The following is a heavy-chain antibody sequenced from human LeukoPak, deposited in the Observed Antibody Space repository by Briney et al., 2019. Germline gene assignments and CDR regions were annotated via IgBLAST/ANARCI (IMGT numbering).Heavy chain of an antibody. D-gene: IGHD2-21*02. CDR2: INAGNGNT. Sequence: GASVKVSCKASGGTFSSYAISWVRQAPGQRLEWMGWINAGNGNTKYSQEFQGRVTITRDTSASTAYMELSSLRSEDMAVYYCARGATYCGGDCYPHAEYFQHWGQGTLVTVSS. CDR1: GGTFSSYA. V-gene: IGHV1-3*03. CDR3: ARGATYCGGDCYPHAEYFQH. J-gene: IGHJ1*01.